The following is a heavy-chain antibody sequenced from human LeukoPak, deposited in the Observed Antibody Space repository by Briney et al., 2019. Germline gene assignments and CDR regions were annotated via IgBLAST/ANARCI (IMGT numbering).Heavy chain of an antibody. CDR3: TTDEDGYNFTPFDY. CDR1: VFTFSNAW. V-gene: IGHV3-15*01. D-gene: IGHD5-24*01. CDR2: IKSKTDGGTT. Sequence: PGGSLRLSSAPSVFTFSNAWMSWGRQAPRAGLERVGRIKSKTDGGTTDYAAPVKGRFTISRDDSKNTLYLQVNSLKTEDTAVYYCTTDEDGYNFTPFDYWGQGTLVTVSS. J-gene: IGHJ4*02.